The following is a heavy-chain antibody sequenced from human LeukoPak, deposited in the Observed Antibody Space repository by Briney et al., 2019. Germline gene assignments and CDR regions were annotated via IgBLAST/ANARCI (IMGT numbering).Heavy chain of an antibody. Sequence: GGSLRLSCEASGFIFDDYAMHWVRQLPGKGLEWVAGISWNSGRVDYAESLRGRFIIARDNAKNSLFLQMNSLRTEDTAFYYCAKDAVAVPTFPAFDHWGWGTLVSVSS. CDR2: ISWNSGRV. CDR3: AKDAVAVPTFPAFDH. J-gene: IGHJ4*02. CDR1: GFIFDDYA. D-gene: IGHD6-19*01. V-gene: IGHV3-9*01.